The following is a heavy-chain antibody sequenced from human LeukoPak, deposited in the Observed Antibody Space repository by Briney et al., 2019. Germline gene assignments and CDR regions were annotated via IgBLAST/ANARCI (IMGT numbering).Heavy chain of an antibody. CDR1: SASVSSYY. CDR2: ISNSGSP. J-gene: IGHJ4*02. CDR3: ARGGAGPLRD. V-gene: IGHV4-59*02. Sequence: PSETLSLTCTVSSASVSSYYWSWVRQPPGGGLEWIGYISNSGSPSYNPSFKSRVTFSADTSKNHLSLKLNSVTPADTAVYFCARGGAGPLRDWGQGTLVTVSS. D-gene: IGHD3-16*01.